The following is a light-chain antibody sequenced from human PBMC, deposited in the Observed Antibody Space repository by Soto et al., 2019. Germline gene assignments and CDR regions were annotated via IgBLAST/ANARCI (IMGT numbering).Light chain of an antibody. CDR1: QNINSY. V-gene: IGKV1-39*01. CDR3: QESYNTVT. J-gene: IGKJ3*01. Sequence: DIQMTQSPSSLSASVGDRVTITCRASQNINSYLNWYQQKPGRAPKLLIYAASYLQSGVPSRFSGTGSGTDFTLTISSLQPEDFATYYGQESYNTVTFGPGTKVDIK. CDR2: AAS.